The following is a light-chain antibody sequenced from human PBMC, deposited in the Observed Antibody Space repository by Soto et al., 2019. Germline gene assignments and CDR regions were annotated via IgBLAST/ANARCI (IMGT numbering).Light chain of an antibody. Sequence: DIQMTQSPSTLSASVGDRVTITCRASQSFSSWLAWYQQKPGKAPKVLIYKASSLESGVPSRFSGSGSGTEFTLTINSLQPDDFVAFSRTFGQGTKVEIK. J-gene: IGKJ1*01. CDR1: QSFSSW. CDR3: T. CDR2: KAS. V-gene: IGKV1-5*03.